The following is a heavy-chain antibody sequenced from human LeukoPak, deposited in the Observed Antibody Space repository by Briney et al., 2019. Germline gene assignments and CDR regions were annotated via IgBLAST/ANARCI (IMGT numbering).Heavy chain of an antibody. CDR3: AKPQSTSGWYGDHFDY. Sequence: GGSLRLSCAASGFTFSSYAMSWVRQAPGKGLEWVSAISGSGGSTYYADSVKGRFTISRDNSKNTLYLQMNSLRAEDTAVYYCAKPQSTSGWYGDHFDYWGQGTLVTVSS. D-gene: IGHD6-19*01. V-gene: IGHV3-23*01. CDR2: ISGSGGST. CDR1: GFTFSSYA. J-gene: IGHJ4*02.